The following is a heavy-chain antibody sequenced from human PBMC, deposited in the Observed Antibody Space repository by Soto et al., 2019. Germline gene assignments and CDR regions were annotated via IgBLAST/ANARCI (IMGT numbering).Heavy chain of an antibody. CDR1: GGTFSRYS. CDR2: IIPIFGIA. V-gene: IGHV1-69*08. CDR3: AREDRDRETGLVPAAIDGMDV. J-gene: IGHJ6*02. D-gene: IGHD2-2*01. Sequence: QVQLVQSGAEVKKPGSSVKVSCKASGGTFSRYSITWVRQAPGHGLEWIGRIIPIFGIASYAQKFQGRVTITAYESTSTAYRELSSRRSDDTAVYYCAREDRDRETGLVPAAIDGMDVWGQGTTVTVSS.